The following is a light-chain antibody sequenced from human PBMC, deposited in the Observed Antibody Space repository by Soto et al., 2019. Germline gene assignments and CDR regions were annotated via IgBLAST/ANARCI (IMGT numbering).Light chain of an antibody. CDR2: QDN. CDR3: QAWDSRSYVV. V-gene: IGLV3-1*01. Sequence: YELTQPPSVSVSPGQTAIITCSGDKLGNKYTCWYQQKPGQSPVLVIYQDNKRPSGIPERFSGSNSGNTATLTISGTQAMDEADYYCQAWDSRSYVVFGGGTKVTVL. J-gene: IGLJ3*02. CDR1: KLGNKY.